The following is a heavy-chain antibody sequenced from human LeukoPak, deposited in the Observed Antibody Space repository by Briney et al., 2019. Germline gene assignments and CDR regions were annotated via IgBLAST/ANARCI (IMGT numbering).Heavy chain of an antibody. J-gene: IGHJ4*02. CDR1: GFTFSSYS. V-gene: IGHV3-30*03. CDR3: ARHQQAEMDY. D-gene: IGHD2-2*01. Sequence: PGGSLRLSCAASGFTFSSYSMNWVRQAPGKGLEWVAVISYDGSNKYYADSVKGRFTISRDNSKNTLYLQMNSLRAEDTAVYYCARHQQAEMDYWGQGTLVTVSS. CDR2: ISYDGSNK.